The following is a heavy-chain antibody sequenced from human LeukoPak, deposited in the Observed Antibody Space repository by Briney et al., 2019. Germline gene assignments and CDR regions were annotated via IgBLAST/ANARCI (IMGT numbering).Heavy chain of an antibody. CDR3: ARVGDGLNDAFDI. D-gene: IGHD5-24*01. CDR2: INPNTGGT. J-gene: IGHJ3*02. Sequence: ASVKVSCKASGYTFTGYYMNWVRQAPGQGLEWLGRINPNTGGTNFAQSFQGRVTMTRDTSITTAYMELSRLRSDDAAVYYCARVGDGLNDAFDIWGQGTMVTVSS. V-gene: IGHV1-2*06. CDR1: GYTFTGYY.